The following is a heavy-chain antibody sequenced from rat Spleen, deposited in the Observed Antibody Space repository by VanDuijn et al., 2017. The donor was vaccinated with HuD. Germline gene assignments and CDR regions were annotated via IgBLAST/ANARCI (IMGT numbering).Heavy chain of an antibody. CDR1: GFSIVTYS. CDR2: MWYDGDT. D-gene: IGHD1-7*01. J-gene: IGHJ4*01. CDR3: ARDYGQGWVLDA. Sequence: QVQLRESGPGLVQPSESLSLTCTVSGFSIVTYSVSWVRQPSGKGPEWLGKMWYDGDTAYNSALKSRLSITRDTSTSQVFLKMNSLQTDDTGTYYCARDYGQGWVLDAWGQGASVTVSS. V-gene: IGHV2-63*01.